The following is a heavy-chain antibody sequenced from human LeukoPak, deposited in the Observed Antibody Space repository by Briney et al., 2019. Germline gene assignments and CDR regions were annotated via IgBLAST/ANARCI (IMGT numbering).Heavy chain of an antibody. J-gene: IGHJ4*02. CDR2: ISGSGSDL. CDR3: AKSPASIAAAGGVDY. Sequence: GGSLRLSCVACGFSFSDYYMSWIRQAPGRGLEWISYISGSGSDLYYADSVKGRFTISRDNSKNTLYLQMNSLRAEDTAVYYCAKSPASIAAAGGVDYWGQGTLVTVSS. V-gene: IGHV3-11*01. D-gene: IGHD6-13*01. CDR1: GFSFSDYY.